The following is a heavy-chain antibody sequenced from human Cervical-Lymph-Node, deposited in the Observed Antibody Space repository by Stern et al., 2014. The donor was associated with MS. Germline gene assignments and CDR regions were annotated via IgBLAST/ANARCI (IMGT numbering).Heavy chain of an antibody. CDR3: ARDTSSPERSDW. Sequence: EVQLVESGGGVIQPGGSLRLSWTASGFTVSRDSMTWVRQAPGKGLEWVSLITNVGRNYYTDSVKGRFTISRDDSKNTVYLHMTSLRAEDTAMYYCARDTSSPERSDWWGQGTLVTVSS. CDR2: ITNVGRN. J-gene: IGHJ4*02. CDR1: GFTVSRDS. V-gene: IGHV3-53*01. D-gene: IGHD1-1*01.